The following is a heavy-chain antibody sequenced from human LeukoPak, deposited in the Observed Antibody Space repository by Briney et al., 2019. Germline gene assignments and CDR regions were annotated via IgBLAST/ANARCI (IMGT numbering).Heavy chain of an antibody. J-gene: IGHJ4*02. CDR1: GGTFSSYA. Sequence: ASVKVSCKASGGTFSSYAISWVRQAPGQGLEWMGRIIPILGIANYAQKFQGRVTITADKSTSTAYMELSSLRSEDTAVYYCAREGSSWPYYFDYWGQGTLVTVSS. D-gene: IGHD6-13*01. CDR2: IIPILGIA. CDR3: AREGSSWPYYFDY. V-gene: IGHV1-69*04.